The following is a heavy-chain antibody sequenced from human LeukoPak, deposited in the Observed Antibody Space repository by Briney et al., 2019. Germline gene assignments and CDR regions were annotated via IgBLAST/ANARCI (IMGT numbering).Heavy chain of an antibody. CDR3: ARVGRAYDILTGYYHNWFDP. V-gene: IGHV4-30-4*01. CDR2: IYYSGST. J-gene: IGHJ5*02. D-gene: IGHD3-9*01. Sequence: SETLSLTCTVSGGSISSGDYYWSWIRQPPGKGLEWIGYIYYSGSTYYNPSLKSRVTISGDTSKNQFSLKLSSVTAADTAVYYCARVGRAYDILTGYYHNWFDPWGQGTLVTVSS. CDR1: GGSISSGDYY.